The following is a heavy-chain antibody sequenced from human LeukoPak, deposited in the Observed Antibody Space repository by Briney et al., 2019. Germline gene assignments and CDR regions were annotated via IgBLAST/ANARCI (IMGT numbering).Heavy chain of an antibody. CDR3: ARTASTVTTAIDY. V-gene: IGHV4-59*01. Sequence: PSETLSLTCTASGGSISGYYWSWIRQPPGKGLEWIGYIDYSGSTNYNPSLKSRVTISVDPSKNHFSLRLRYVTAADTAVYYCARTASTVTTAIDYWGRGTLVTVSP. J-gene: IGHJ4*02. CDR2: IDYSGST. CDR1: GGSISGYY. D-gene: IGHD4-17*01.